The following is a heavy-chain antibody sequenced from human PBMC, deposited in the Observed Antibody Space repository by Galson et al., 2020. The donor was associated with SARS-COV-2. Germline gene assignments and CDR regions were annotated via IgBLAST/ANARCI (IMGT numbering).Heavy chain of an antibody. CDR3: ARRDTEAYGSGSYQWFDP. J-gene: IGHJ5*02. D-gene: IGHD3-10*01. CDR2: IYYSGST. Sequence: SETLSLTCTVSGGSISGYSWGWIRQPPGKALEWIGYIYYSGSTNYSPSLMSRVSISVDTSRNQFSLKLSSVTAADTAGYYCARRDTEAYGSGSYQWFDPWGQGILVTVSS. CDR1: GGSISGYS. V-gene: IGHV4-59*08.